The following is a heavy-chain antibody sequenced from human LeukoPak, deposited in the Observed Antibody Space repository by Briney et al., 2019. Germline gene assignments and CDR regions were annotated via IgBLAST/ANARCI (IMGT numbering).Heavy chain of an antibody. Sequence: ASVKVSCKVSGYTLTELSMHRVRQAPGKGLEWMGGFDPEDGETIYAQKFQGRVTMTEDTSTDTAYMELSSLRSEDTAVYYCATAGPVRYFDWLLDYWGQGTLVTVSS. CDR2: FDPEDGET. CDR1: GYTLTELS. J-gene: IGHJ4*02. D-gene: IGHD3-9*01. CDR3: ATAGPVRYFDWLLDY. V-gene: IGHV1-24*01.